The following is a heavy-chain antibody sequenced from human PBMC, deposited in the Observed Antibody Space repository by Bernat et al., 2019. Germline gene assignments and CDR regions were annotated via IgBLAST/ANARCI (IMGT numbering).Heavy chain of an antibody. CDR2: ISGSGDST. CDR1: GFTFSIYA. D-gene: IGHD2-21*01. J-gene: IGHJ4*02. CDR3: AKDRQGVIPDFFDY. V-gene: IGHV3-23*01. Sequence: EVQLLESGGGLVQPGGSLRLSCAASGFTFSIYAMTWVRQAPGRGLEWVSGISGSGDSTTYADSVKGRFTITRDNSKNTLYLQMNSLRAEDTAVYFCAKDRQGVIPDFFDYWGQGTLVTVSS.